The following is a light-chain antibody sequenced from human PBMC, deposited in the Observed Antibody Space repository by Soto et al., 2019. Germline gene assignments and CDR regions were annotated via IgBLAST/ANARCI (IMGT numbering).Light chain of an antibody. CDR3: QQYNNWPPIT. V-gene: IGKV3-15*01. CDR2: GAS. J-gene: IGKJ5*01. CDR1: HSVSSN. Sequence: EIVITQSPATLSVSPGERASLSCRASHSVSSNLAWYQQKPGQAPRLLIYGASTRATGFPARFSGSGSGTEFTLTISSLQSEDFAVYYCQQYNNWPPITFGQGTRLEIK.